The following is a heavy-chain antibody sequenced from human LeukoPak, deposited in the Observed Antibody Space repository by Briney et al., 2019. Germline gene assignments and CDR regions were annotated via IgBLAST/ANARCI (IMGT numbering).Heavy chain of an antibody. CDR1: GGSISSSNW. D-gene: IGHD6-6*01. CDR2: IYHSGST. CDR3: ARRSSSSPEDAFDI. V-gene: IGHV4-4*02. Sequence: PSGTLSLACAVSGGSISSSNWWSWVRQPPGKGLEWIGEIYHSGSTNYNPSLKSRVTISVDKSKNQFSLKLSSVTAADTAVYYCARRSSSSPEDAFDIWGQGTMVTVSS. J-gene: IGHJ3*02.